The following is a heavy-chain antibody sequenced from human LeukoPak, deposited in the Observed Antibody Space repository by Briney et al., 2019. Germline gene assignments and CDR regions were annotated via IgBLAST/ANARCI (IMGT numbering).Heavy chain of an antibody. D-gene: IGHD6-13*01. J-gene: IGHJ4*02. V-gene: IGHV3-7*03. CDR2: INQDGSER. CDR3: ARGRAAAGTPYYFDY. Sequence: GGSLRLSCAASGFTFSSYSMNWVRQAPGKGLEWVANINQDGSERYYVDSVKGRFTISRDNAKNSLYLQMNSLRAEDTAVYYCARGRAAAGTPYYFDYWGQGTLVTVSS. CDR1: GFTFSSYS.